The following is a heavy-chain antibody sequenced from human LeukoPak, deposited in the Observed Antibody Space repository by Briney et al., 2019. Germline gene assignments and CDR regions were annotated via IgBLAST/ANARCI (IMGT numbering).Heavy chain of an antibody. Sequence: GGSLRLSCAASGFTFSSYAMSWVRQAPGKGLEWVSGISGSGTSTYYADSAKGRFTISRDNSKNTLYLQMDSLRAEDTAVYYCAKARYNSGWYGLDHWGQGTLVTVSS. V-gene: IGHV3-23*01. CDR3: AKARYNSGWYGLDH. CDR2: ISGSGTST. J-gene: IGHJ5*02. D-gene: IGHD6-19*01. CDR1: GFTFSSYA.